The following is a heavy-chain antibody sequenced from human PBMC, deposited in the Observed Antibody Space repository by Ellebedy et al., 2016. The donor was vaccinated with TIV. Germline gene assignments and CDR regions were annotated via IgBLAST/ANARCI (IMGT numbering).Heavy chain of an antibody. CDR1: GFTVTTNY. V-gene: IGHV3-53*01. CDR3: ARDAAGNGGKLDY. Sequence: PGGSLRLSCAAYGFTVTTNYMNWVRQATGKGLEWVSVIFSAADGGETHYADSVKGRFTISRDSSKNTLYLQMNSLRAEDTAVYYFARDAAGNGGKLDYWGQGALVTVSS. D-gene: IGHD4-23*01. J-gene: IGHJ4*02. CDR2: IFSAADGGET.